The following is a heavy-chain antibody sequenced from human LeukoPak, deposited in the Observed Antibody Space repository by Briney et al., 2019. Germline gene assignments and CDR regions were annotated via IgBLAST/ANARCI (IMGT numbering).Heavy chain of an antibody. V-gene: IGHV3-53*01. J-gene: IGHJ4*02. CDR1: GFTVIGDF. D-gene: IGHD3-16*01. CDR3: ARGRGRGRDSPWFDY. Sequence: PGESLRLSCAASGFTVIGDFMSWVRQAPGKGLEWVSVIYSDGSTYYADSVKGRFTISRDNSKNTLYLQMYGLRAEDTAVYYCARGRGRGRDSPWFDYWGQGTLVTVSS. CDR2: IYSDGST.